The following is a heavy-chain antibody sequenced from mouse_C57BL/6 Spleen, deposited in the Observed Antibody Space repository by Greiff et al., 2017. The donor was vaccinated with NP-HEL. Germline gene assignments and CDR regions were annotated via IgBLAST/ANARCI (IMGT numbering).Heavy chain of an antibody. D-gene: IGHD1-1*01. CDR1: GYSFTDYN. V-gene: IGHV1-39*01. CDR3: ARDYGSHWYFDV. J-gene: IGHJ1*03. Sequence: EVQLHQSGPELVKPGASVQISCKASGYSFTDYNMNWVKQSNGKSLEWIGVVNPNYGTTSYNQKFKGKATLTVDQSSSTAYMQLNSLTSEDSAVYYCARDYGSHWYFDVWGTGTTVTVSS. CDR2: VNPNYGTT.